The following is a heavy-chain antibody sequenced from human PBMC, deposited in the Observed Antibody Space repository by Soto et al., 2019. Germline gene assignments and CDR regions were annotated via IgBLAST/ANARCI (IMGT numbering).Heavy chain of an antibody. D-gene: IGHD2-21*01. Sequence: GGSLRLSCAASGFTLNNFAMSWVRQAPGRGLEWVSGISGRGDRINYADSVKGRFTVSRDNSRNTLYLQMNSLRVEDTAVYYCAKHSRDTPSCCGADWGQGTLVIVSS. CDR3: AKHSRDTPSCCGAD. V-gene: IGHV3-23*01. CDR2: ISGRGDRI. CDR1: GFTLNNFA. J-gene: IGHJ4*02.